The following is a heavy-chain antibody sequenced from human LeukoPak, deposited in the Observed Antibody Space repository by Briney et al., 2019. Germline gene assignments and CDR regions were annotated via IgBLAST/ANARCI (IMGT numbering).Heavy chain of an antibody. CDR3: ARRGGSYLFDY. D-gene: IGHD1-26*01. J-gene: IGHJ4*02. V-gene: IGHV4-34*01. CDR2: INHSGST. CDR1: GGSFSGYY. Sequence: SETLSLTCAVYGGSFSGYYWSWIRQPPGKGLEWIGEINHSGSTNYNPSLKSRVTISVDTSKNQFSLKLSSVTAADTAVYYCARRGGSYLFDYWGQGTLVTVSS.